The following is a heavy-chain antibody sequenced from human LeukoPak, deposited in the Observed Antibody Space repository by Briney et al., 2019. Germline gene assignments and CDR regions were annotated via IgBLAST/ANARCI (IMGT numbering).Heavy chain of an antibody. V-gene: IGHV1-46*01. CDR3: ARDRDSSGYWDY. J-gene: IGHJ4*02. CDR2: INPSGGST. Sequence: ASVKVSCKASGYTFTSYGISWVRQAPGQGLEWMGIINPSGGSTSYAQKFQGRVTMTRDMSTSTVYMELSSLRSEDTAVYYCARDRDSSGYWDYWGQGTLVTVSS. D-gene: IGHD3-22*01. CDR1: GYTFTSYG.